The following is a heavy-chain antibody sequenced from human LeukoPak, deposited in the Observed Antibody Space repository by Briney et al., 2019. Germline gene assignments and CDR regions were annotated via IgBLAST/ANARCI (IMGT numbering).Heavy chain of an antibody. CDR2: ISRSGTDT. Sequence: GSLRLSCAASGFTFSNYAMSWVRQAPGKGLEWVSAISRSGTDTYYADSVKGRFTISRDNSRNTLYLQMNSLRAEDTAVYFCALYCSGGSCYSVGGAFDIWGQGTLVTVSS. CDR1: GFTFSNYA. J-gene: IGHJ3*02. CDR3: ALYCSGGSCYSVGGAFDI. V-gene: IGHV3-23*01. D-gene: IGHD2-15*01.